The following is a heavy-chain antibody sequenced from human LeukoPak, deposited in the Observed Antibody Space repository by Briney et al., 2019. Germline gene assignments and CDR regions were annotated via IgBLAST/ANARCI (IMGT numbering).Heavy chain of an antibody. CDR3: GGYSSSPSHWYFDL. J-gene: IGHJ2*01. Sequence: TSQTLSLTCTVSGGSISSGDYYWSWIRQPPGKGLEWIGYIYYSGSTYYNPSLKSRVTISVDTSKNQFSLKLSSVTAADTAVHYCGGYSSSPSHWYFDLWGRGTLVTVSS. D-gene: IGHD6-6*01. CDR2: IYYSGST. V-gene: IGHV4-30-4*01. CDR1: GGSISSGDYY.